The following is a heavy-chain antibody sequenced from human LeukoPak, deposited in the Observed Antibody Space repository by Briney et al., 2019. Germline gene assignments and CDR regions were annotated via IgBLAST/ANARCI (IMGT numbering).Heavy chain of an antibody. D-gene: IGHD4-17*01. Sequence: PGGSLRLSCAASGFTFSSYAMHWVRQAPGKGLDWVALISYDGHRNFYADSVKGRFTISRDNSKNTLFLQLNSLRAEDTALYYCARDDYGDYALDYWGQGTLVTVSS. J-gene: IGHJ4*02. V-gene: IGHV3-30-3*01. CDR2: ISYDGHRN. CDR1: GFTFSSYA. CDR3: ARDDYGDYALDY.